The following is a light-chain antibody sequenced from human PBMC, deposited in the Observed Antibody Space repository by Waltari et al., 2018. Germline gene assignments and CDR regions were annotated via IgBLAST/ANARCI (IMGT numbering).Light chain of an antibody. V-gene: IGLV1-51*01. CDR2: DNN. J-gene: IGLJ3*02. CDR3: GTWDSSLSTWV. CDR1: SSNLGNTY. Sequence: QSVLTQPPSVSAAPGQKVTISCSGSSSNLGNTYVSWYQQLPGTAPKLLIYDNNKRPSGIPDRFSGSKYGTSATLGITGLQTGDEADYYCGTWDSSLSTWVFGGGTKLTVL.